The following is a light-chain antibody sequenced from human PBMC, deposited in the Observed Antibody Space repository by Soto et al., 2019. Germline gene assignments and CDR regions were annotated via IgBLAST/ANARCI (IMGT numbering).Light chain of an antibody. V-gene: IGLV2-14*03. CDR2: DVN. CDR3: SSYTTSNTRQIV. CDR1: SSDVGGYNY. Sequence: QSVLTQPASVSGSPGQWITISCTGTSSDVGGYNYVSWYQHHPGKAPKLIIYDVNNRPSGVSIRFSGSKSDNTASLTISGLQPEDEADYHCSSYTTSNTRQIVFGTGTQLTVL. J-gene: IGLJ1*01.